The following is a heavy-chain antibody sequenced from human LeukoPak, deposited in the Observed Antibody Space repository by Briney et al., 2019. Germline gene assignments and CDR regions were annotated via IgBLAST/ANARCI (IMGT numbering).Heavy chain of an antibody. Sequence: ASVKVSCKASGYTFTSYGVSWVRQAPGQGLEWMGWISAYNGNTNYAQKLQGRVTMTTDTSTSTAYMELRSPRSDDTAVYYCARDLFDVGYADYWGQGTLVTVSS. CDR3: ARDLFDVGYADY. CDR1: GYTFTSYG. D-gene: IGHD5-12*01. J-gene: IGHJ4*02. V-gene: IGHV1-18*01. CDR2: ISAYNGNT.